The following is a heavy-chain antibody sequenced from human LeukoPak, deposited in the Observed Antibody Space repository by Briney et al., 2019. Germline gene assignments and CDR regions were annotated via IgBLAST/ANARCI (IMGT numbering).Heavy chain of an antibody. CDR3: ARRRKDLNWFDP. V-gene: IGHV4-39*01. CDR1: GDSISNSDYY. CDR2: INYSGRT. J-gene: IGHJ5*02. Sequence: KPSETLSLTCTVSGDSISNSDYYWGWIRQPPGKGLEWIALINYSGRTFYNPSLRSRVTISVDMSKNQFSLNLNSVTAADTAAYYCARRRKDLNWFDPWGQGTLVTVSS.